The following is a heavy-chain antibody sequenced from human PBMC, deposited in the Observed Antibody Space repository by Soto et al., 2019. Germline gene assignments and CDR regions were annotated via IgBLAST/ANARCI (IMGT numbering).Heavy chain of an antibody. CDR1: GGSISSYY. Sequence: PSETLSLTCTVSGGSISSYYWSWIRQPPGKGLEWIGYIYFSGSTKYNPSLKGRVTISVDTSKNQFSLKLTSVTAADTAVYYCASGVTTVTTFDYWGQGTLVTVSS. D-gene: IGHD4-4*01. CDR2: IYFSGST. CDR3: ASGVTTVTTFDY. J-gene: IGHJ4*02. V-gene: IGHV4-59*12.